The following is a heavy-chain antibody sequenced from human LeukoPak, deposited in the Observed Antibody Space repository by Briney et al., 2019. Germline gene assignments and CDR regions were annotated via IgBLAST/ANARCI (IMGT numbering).Heavy chain of an antibody. D-gene: IGHD3-9*01. J-gene: IGHJ6*03. V-gene: IGHV3-43*02. CDR1: GFTFDDYA. Sequence: PGGSLRLSCAASGFTFDDYAMHWVRQAPGRGLEWVSLISGDGGSTYYADSVKGRFTISRDNSKNSLYLQMNSLRTEDTALYYCAKGAFGYDILTGGYYYMDVWGKGTTVIVSS. CDR3: AKGAFGYDILTGGYYYMDV. CDR2: ISGDGGST.